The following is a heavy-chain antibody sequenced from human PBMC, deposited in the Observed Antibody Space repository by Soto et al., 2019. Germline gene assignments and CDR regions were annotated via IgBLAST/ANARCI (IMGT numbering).Heavy chain of an antibody. Sequence: GSLRLSCAASGFTFSTYSMNWVRQAPGKGLEWVSVIYSGGSTYYADSVKGRFTISRDNSKNTLYLQMNSLRAEDTAVYYCASLRSQYYGMDVWGQGTTVTVSS. CDR2: IYSGGST. CDR1: GFTFSTYS. J-gene: IGHJ6*02. CDR3: ASLRSQYYGMDV. V-gene: IGHV3-66*01.